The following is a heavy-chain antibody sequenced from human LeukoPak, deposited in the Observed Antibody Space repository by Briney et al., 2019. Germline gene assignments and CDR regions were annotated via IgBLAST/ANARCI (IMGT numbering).Heavy chain of an antibody. Sequence: GGSLRLSCAASGFTFSDYYMSWVRQAPGKGLEWVSSMSSSSGLIYYGDSVKGRFTVSRDNAKRSLYLQMNSLRADDTAVYYCAREFDGSASGAGYWGQGTLVTVSS. D-gene: IGHD1-26*01. CDR1: GFTFSDYY. V-gene: IGHV3-21*01. CDR3: AREFDGSASGAGY. CDR2: MSSSSGLI. J-gene: IGHJ4*02.